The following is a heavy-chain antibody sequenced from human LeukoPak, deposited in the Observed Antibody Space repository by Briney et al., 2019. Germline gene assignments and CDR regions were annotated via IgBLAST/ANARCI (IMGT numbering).Heavy chain of an antibody. J-gene: IGHJ5*02. CDR2: INTNTGNP. Sequence: GASVKVSCKASGYTFTSYAMNWVRQAPGQGLEWIGWINTNTGNPTYAQGFTGRFVFSLDTSVSTAYLQISSLKAEDTAVYYCAREAYYYDSSGYYPNWFDPWGQGTLVTVSS. CDR1: GYTFTSYA. D-gene: IGHD3-22*01. V-gene: IGHV7-4-1*02. CDR3: AREAYYYDSSGYYPNWFDP.